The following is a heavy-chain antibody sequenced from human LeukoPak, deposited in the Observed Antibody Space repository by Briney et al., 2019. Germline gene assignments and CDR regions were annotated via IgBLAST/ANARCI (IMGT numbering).Heavy chain of an antibody. V-gene: IGHV4-59*01. CDR2: IYYSGST. CDR1: GGSISSYY. Sequence: SETLSLTCTVSGGSISSYYWSWIRQPPGKGLEWIGYIYYSGSTNYNPSLKSRVTISVDTSKNQFSLKLSSVIAADTAVFYCAGGGYDAVDIWGQGTMVTASS. CDR3: AGGGYDAVDI. D-gene: IGHD3-22*01. J-gene: IGHJ3*02.